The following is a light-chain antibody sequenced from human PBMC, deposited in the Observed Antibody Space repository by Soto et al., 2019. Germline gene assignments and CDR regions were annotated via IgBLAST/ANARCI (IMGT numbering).Light chain of an antibody. CDR2: AAS. J-gene: IGKJ5*01. CDR3: QQSYRTPLT. V-gene: IGKV1-39*01. Sequence: DIQMTQSPSSLSASVGDRVTITCRASQSIISYLNWYQQKPGKAPKFLIYAASSLQSGVPSRFSGSGSGTDFTLTISRLQPDDFATYYCQQSYRTPLTFGPGT. CDR1: QSIISY.